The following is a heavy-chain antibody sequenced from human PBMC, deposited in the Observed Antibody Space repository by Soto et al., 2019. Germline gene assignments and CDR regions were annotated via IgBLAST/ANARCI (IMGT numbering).Heavy chain of an antibody. CDR3: VRGDNWNDEASDY. Sequence: QVQLVESRGGVVQPGRSLRLSCAASGFMFSNHGMHWVRQAPGKGLEWVAVIWSDGNNRYYADSVKGRFTISRDNSKNTLYLQMISLRAEDTAVYYCVRGDNWNDEASDYWGQGTLVTVSS. J-gene: IGHJ4*02. V-gene: IGHV3-33*01. D-gene: IGHD1-1*01. CDR2: IWSDGNNR. CDR1: GFMFSNHG.